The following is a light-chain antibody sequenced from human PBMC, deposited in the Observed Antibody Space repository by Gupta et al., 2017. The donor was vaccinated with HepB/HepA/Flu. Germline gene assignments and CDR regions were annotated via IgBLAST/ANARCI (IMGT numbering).Light chain of an antibody. CDR3: QQYNDWPIT. V-gene: IGKV3-15*01. CDR1: QSVGSN. CDR2: GPS. Sequence: AMTPSPATLSVSPGERATLSCRASQSVGSNFAWYQQKRGQPPRLLIFGPSTRATGIPARFSGSGSGAEFTLTISSLQSEDFAVYYCQQYNDWPITFGQGTRLEIK. J-gene: IGKJ5*01.